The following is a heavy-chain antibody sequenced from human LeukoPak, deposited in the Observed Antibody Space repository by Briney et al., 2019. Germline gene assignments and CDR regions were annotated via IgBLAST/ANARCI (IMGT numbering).Heavy chain of an antibody. J-gene: IGHJ6*03. CDR2: ISAYNGNT. CDR1: GYTFTSYG. D-gene: IGHD4-17*01. CDR3: ARDPAYGDYDEVYYYYYMDV. Sequence: ASVKVSCKASGYTFTSYGISWVRQAPGQGLEWMGWISAYNGNTNYAQKLQGRVTMTTDTSTSTVYMELSSLRSEDTAVYYCARDPAYGDYDEVYYYYYMDVWGKGTTVTVSS. V-gene: IGHV1-18*01.